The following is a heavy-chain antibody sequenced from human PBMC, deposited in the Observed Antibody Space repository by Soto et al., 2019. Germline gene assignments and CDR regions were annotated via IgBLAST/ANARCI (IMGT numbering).Heavy chain of an antibody. J-gene: IGHJ4*02. Sequence: PSETLSLTCTVSGSSISPFYWSWNRQPPGRGLEWIGYIYYTGSTKYNPSLQSRVTLSLGTSRNQLSLKLSSVTAADMAVYFCTRVGVYFGDYPNFDYWGPGTLVTVSS. CDR3: TRVGVYFGDYPNFDY. D-gene: IGHD4-17*01. V-gene: IGHV4-59*01. CDR2: IYYTGST. CDR1: GSSISPFY.